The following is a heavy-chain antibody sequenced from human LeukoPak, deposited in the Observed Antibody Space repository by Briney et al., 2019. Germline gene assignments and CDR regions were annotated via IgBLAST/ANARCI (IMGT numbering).Heavy chain of an antibody. CDR2: FDPEDGET. J-gene: IGHJ3*02. CDR3: ATIHPLELSGAFDI. V-gene: IGHV1-24*01. CDR1: GYTLTELS. Sequence: ASVKVSCKVFGYTLTELSMHWVRQAPGKGLEWMGGFDPEDGETIYAQKFQGRVTMTEDTSTDTAYMELSSLRSEDTAVYYCATIHPLELSGAFDIWGQGTMVTVSS. D-gene: IGHD3-16*02.